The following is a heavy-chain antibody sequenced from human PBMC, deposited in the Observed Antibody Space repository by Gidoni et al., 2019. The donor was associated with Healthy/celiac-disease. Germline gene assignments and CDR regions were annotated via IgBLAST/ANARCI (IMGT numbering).Heavy chain of an antibody. CDR2: IWYDGSNK. J-gene: IGHJ6*03. CDR3: ARDPAVRVATIYYYYMDV. Sequence: QVQLVESGGGVVQPGRSLRLSCAASGFTFSSYGMHWVRQAPGKGLEWVAVIWYDGSNKYYADSVKGRFTISRDNSKNTLYLQMNSLRAEDTAVYYCARDPAVRVATIYYYYMDVWGKGTTVTVSS. CDR1: GFTFSSYG. V-gene: IGHV3-33*08. D-gene: IGHD5-12*01.